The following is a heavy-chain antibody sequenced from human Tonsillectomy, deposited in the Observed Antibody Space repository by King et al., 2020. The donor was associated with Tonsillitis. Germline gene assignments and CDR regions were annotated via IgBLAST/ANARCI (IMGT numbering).Heavy chain of an antibody. Sequence: VQLVESGGGLVQPGGSLRLSCAASGFTFSSYSMNWVRHAPGKGLEWVSYISSSSSTIYYADSVKGRFTIYRDNAKNSLYLQMDRLRAEDTAVYYCARAARGTMVRGVDGVGRLFDTWGQGTPVTVSS. CDR3: ARAARGTMVRGVDGVGRLFDT. CDR2: ISSSSSTI. J-gene: IGHJ4*02. V-gene: IGHV3-48*04. D-gene: IGHD3-10*01. CDR1: GFTFSSYS.